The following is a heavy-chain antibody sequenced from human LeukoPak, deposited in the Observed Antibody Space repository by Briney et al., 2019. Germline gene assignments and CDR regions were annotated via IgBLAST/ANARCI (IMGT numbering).Heavy chain of an antibody. J-gene: IGHJ6*02. V-gene: IGHV3-23*01. CDR2: VSDSGGTT. CDR3: AKDMSDYTNFPDV. D-gene: IGHD4-11*01. CDR1: GFTFSNYA. Sequence: GGSLRLSCAASGFTFSNYAMTWVRQAPGKGLEWVSAVSDSGGTTYYADSVKGRFTIFRVNSKNTLYLQMNSLRAEDTAIYYCAKDMSDYTNFPDVWGQGTTVTVSS.